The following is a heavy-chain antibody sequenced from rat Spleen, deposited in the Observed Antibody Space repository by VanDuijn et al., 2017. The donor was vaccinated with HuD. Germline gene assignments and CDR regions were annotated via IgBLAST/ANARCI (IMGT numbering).Heavy chain of an antibody. CDR1: GFTFTDFY. D-gene: IGHD3-8*01. J-gene: IGHJ2*01. Sequence: EVQLVESDGGLVRPGRSLKLSYATSGFTFTDFYMAWVRQAPTKGLEWIASISTSGGSTYYRDSVKGRFTVSRDNAKSTLYLQMDSLRSEDTATYYCARSPFGYWGQGVMVTVSS. CDR2: ISTSGGST. CDR3: ARSPFGY. V-gene: IGHV5-25*01.